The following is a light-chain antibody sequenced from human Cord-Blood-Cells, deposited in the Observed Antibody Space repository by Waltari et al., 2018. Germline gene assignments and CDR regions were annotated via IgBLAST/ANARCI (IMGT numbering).Light chain of an antibody. V-gene: IGKV3-20*01. J-gene: IGKJ2*01. CDR2: GAS. CDR1: QSVSSSY. Sequence: ELVLTQSPGTLSLSPGERATPSCRASQSVSSSYLAWYQQNPGQAPRLLIYGASSRATGIPDRFSGSGSGTDFTLTISRLEPEDFAVYYCQQYGSSPPYTFGQGTKLEIK. CDR3: QQYGSSPPYT.